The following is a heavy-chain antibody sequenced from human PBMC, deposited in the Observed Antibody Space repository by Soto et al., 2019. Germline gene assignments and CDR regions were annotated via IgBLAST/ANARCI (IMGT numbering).Heavy chain of an antibody. V-gene: IGHV3-21*01. D-gene: IGHD2-15*01. CDR1: GFTFSSYS. CDR2: ISSSSSYI. CDR3: ATDIVVVVAAPDAFDI. Sequence: PGGSLRLSWAASGFTFSSYSMNWVRQAPGKGLEWVSSISSSSSYIYYADSVKGRFTISRDNAKNSLYLQMNSLRAEDTAVYYCATDIVVVVAAPDAFDIWGQGTMVTVSS. J-gene: IGHJ3*02.